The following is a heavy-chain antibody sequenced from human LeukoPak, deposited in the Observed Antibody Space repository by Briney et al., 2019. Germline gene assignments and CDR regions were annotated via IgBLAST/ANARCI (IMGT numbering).Heavy chain of an antibody. Sequence: GGSLRLSCTASGFTFSSYSMNWVRQAPGKGLEWVSYISSSSTIYYADSVKGRFTISRDNSRNTLYLQMNSLRAEDTAVYYCAKQGHSGYDLNWLDPWGQGTLVTVSS. CDR3: AKQGHSGYDLNWLDP. V-gene: IGHV3-48*01. CDR1: GFTFSSYS. D-gene: IGHD5-12*01. CDR2: ISSSSTI. J-gene: IGHJ5*02.